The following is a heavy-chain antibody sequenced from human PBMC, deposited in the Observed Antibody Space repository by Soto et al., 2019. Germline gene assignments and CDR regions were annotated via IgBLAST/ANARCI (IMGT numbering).Heavy chain of an antibody. CDR2: ISGSGGST. D-gene: IGHD6-19*01. Sequence: GSLRLSCAASGFTFSSYAMSWVRQAPGKGLEWVSAISGSGGSTYYADSVKGRFTISRDNSKNTLYLQMNSLRAEDTAVYYCAKDPKRPRYSSGEIDYWGQGTLVTVSS. V-gene: IGHV3-23*01. CDR1: GFTFSSYA. J-gene: IGHJ4*02. CDR3: AKDPKRPRYSSGEIDY.